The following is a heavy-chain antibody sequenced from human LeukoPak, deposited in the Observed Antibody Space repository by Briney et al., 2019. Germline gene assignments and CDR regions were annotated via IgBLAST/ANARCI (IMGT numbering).Heavy chain of an antibody. CDR1: GYTFTSYD. J-gene: IGHJ6*03. Sequence: GASVKVSCKASGYTFTSYDINWVRQATGQGLEWMGWMNPNSGNTGYAQKFQGRVTITRNTSISTAYMELSSLRSEDTAVYYCARRGYPVYYYYMDVWGQGTMVTVSS. V-gene: IGHV1-8*03. CDR2: MNPNSGNT. D-gene: IGHD5-12*01. CDR3: ARRGYPVYYYYMDV.